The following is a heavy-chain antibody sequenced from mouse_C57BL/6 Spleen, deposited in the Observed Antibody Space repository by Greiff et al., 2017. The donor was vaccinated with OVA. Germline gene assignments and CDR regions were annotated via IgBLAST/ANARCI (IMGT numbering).Heavy chain of an antibody. CDR3: ARGGAYYFDY. CDR1: GYSFTSYY. CDR2: IYPGSGNT. D-gene: IGHD3-1*01. V-gene: IGHV1-66*01. Sequence: QVQLQQSGPELVKPGASVKISCKASGYSFTSYYIHWVKQRPGQGLEWIGWIYPGSGNTKYNEKFKGKATLTADTSSSTAYMQLSSLTSEDSAVYYCARGGAYYFDYWGQGTTLTVSS. J-gene: IGHJ2*01.